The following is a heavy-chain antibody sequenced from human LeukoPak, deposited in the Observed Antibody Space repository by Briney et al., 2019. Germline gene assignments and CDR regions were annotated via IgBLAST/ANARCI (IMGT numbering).Heavy chain of an antibody. D-gene: IGHD2-15*01. CDR3: ARRMKLAAKGDAFDI. Sequence: SETLSLTCTVSGGSISSYYWSWIRQPPGKGLEWIGYIYYSGGANYNPSLKSRVTISVDASRSRFSLKLNSVTAADTAVYYCARRMKLAAKGDAFDIWGQGTMVTVSS. V-gene: IGHV4-59*08. CDR1: GGSISSYY. J-gene: IGHJ3*02. CDR2: IYYSGGA.